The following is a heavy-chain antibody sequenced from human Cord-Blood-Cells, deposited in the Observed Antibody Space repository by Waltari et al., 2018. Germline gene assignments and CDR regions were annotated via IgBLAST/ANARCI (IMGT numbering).Heavy chain of an antibody. CDR1: GGPITSYY. D-gene: IGHD3-22*01. CDR3: ARGYYDSSGYLLDY. Sequence: QVQLQESGPGLVKPSETLSLTCTVSGGPITSYYWRWIRQPPGKGLEWIGYIYYSGSTNYNPSLKSRVTISVDTSKNQFSLKLSSVTAADTAVYYCARGYYDSSGYLLDYWGQGTLVTVSS. J-gene: IGHJ4*02. CDR2: IYYSGST. V-gene: IGHV4-59*01.